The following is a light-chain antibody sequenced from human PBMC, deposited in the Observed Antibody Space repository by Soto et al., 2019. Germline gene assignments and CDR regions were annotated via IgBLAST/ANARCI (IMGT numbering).Light chain of an antibody. CDR2: GAS. CDR3: QQCHPARYT. CDR1: QSISSSY. V-gene: IGKV3-20*01. Sequence: EIVLTQSPGTLSLSPGERATLSCRASQSISSSYLAWYQQKPGQAPRILIYGASNRATGIPDRFSGSGSGKDLALTISRLQSEDFAPYFCQQCHPARYTFGQRTKLEIK. J-gene: IGKJ2*01.